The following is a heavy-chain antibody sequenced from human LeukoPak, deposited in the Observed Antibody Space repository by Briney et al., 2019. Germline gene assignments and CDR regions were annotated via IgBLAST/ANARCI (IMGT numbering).Heavy chain of an antibody. CDR1: GFTFSSYA. D-gene: IGHD3-10*01. V-gene: IGHV3-64*01. J-gene: IGHJ3*02. CDR3: ATEGVTMVRGVTETYDAFDI. CDR2: ISSSGGST. Sequence: PGGSLRLSCAASGFTFSSYAMHWVRQAPGKGLEYVSAISSSGGSTYYANSVKGRFTISRDNSKNTLYLQMGSLRAEDMAVYYCATEGVTMVRGVTETYDAFDIWGQGTMVTVSS.